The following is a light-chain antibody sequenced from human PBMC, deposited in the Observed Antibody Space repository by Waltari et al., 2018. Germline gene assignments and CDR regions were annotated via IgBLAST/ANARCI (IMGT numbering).Light chain of an antibody. V-gene: IGLV2-14*03. CDR1: SGDVGPYNS. Sequence: QSALTQPASVSGSPGQSITISCSGTSGDVGPYNSVAWFQQHPGKAPKILIHDVNQRPSGVSDRFTGSKSGYTASLTISGLQAEDEADYYCSSYTRRSTLIFGGGTKVTVL. J-gene: IGLJ2*01. CDR2: DVN. CDR3: SSYTRRSTLI.